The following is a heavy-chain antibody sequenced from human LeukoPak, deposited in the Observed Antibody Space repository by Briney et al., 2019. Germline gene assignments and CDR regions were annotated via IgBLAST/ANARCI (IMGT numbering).Heavy chain of an antibody. CDR2: ITGSSFDI. Sequence: KPGGSLRLSCAASGFTFSSYTMNWVRQAPGKGLEWVSLITGSSFDIYYADSVEGRFTISRDNAKNSLFLQMNSLRAEDTAVYYCARAGKLYTAMADYWGQGTLVTVSS. CDR1: GFTFSSYT. V-gene: IGHV3-21*01. CDR3: ARAGKLYTAMADY. J-gene: IGHJ4*02. D-gene: IGHD5-18*01.